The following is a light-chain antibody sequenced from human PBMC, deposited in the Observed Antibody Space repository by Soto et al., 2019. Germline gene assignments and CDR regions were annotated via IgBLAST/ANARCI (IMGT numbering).Light chain of an antibody. CDR3: QQYGSSPRT. CDR2: DSS. Sequence: EIVLTQFPATLSLSPGERATLSCRASQSVSSYLAWYQQKRGQAPRLLIYDSSNRATGIPARFSGSGSGTDFSLTISSLEPEDFAVYYCQQYGSSPRTFGGGTKVEIK. V-gene: IGKV3-11*01. CDR1: QSVSSY. J-gene: IGKJ4*01.